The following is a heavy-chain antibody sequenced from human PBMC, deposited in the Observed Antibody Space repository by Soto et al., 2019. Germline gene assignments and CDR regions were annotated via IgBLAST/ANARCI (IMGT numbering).Heavy chain of an antibody. V-gene: IGHV3-7*01. CDR2: IKQDGSEK. CDR3: ARLIAAAGTSFRYYYYGMDV. J-gene: IGHJ6*02. Sequence: PGGALRLSCAASGFTFSSYWMSWVRQAPGKGLEWVANIKQDGSEKYYVDSVKGRFTISRDNAKNSLYLQMNSLRAEDTAVYYSARLIAAAGTSFRYYYYGMDVWGQGTTVTVSS. CDR1: GFTFSSYW. D-gene: IGHD6-13*01.